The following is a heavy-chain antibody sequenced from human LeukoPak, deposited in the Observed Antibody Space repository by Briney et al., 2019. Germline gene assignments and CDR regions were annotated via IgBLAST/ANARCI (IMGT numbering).Heavy chain of an antibody. CDR2: INHSGST. V-gene: IGHV4-34*01. D-gene: IGHD3-10*01. J-gene: IGHJ1*01. CDR3: ARGCVVRGKRSKEYFQH. CDR1: GGSFRGYY. Sequence: SETLSLTCAVYGGSFRGYYWSWIRQPPGKGLEWSGEINHSGSTNYNPSLKSRVTISVDTSKNQFSLKLSSVTAADTAVYYCARGCVVRGKRSKEYFQHWGQGTLVTVSS.